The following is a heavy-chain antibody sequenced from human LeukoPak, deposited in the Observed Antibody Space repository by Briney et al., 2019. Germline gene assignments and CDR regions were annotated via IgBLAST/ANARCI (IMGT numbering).Heavy chain of an antibody. Sequence: GASVKVSCKASGYTFTSYDISWVRQATGQGLEWMGWMNPNSGNTGYAQKFRGRVTMTRNTSISTAYMELSSLRSEDTAVYYCARKGETSNTDYWGQGTLVTVSS. D-gene: IGHD3-16*01. J-gene: IGHJ4*02. CDR2: MNPNSGNT. V-gene: IGHV1-8*01. CDR3: ARKGETSNTDY. CDR1: GYTFTSYD.